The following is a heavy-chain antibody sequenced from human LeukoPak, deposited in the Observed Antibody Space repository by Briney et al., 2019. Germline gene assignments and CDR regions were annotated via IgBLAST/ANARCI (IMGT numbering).Heavy chain of an antibody. V-gene: IGHV3-23*01. CDR3: AKGNGYSYGRYYFDY. CDR1: GFTFSSYA. D-gene: IGHD5-18*01. CDR2: ITAGGGNT. Sequence: TGGSLRLSCAASGFTFSSYAMGWVRQAPGKGLEWVSAITAGGGNTYYADSAKGRFTISRDNSKNTLYLQVNSLRAEDTAVYYCAKGNGYSYGRYYFDYWGQGTLVTVSS. J-gene: IGHJ4*02.